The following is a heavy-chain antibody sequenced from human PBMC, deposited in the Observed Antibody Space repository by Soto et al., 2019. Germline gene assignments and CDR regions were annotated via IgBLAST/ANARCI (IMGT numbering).Heavy chain of an antibody. CDR3: ARNFNYYDSSGYYTPGWFDP. D-gene: IGHD3-22*01. Sequence: GASVKVSCKASGYTFTSYAMQWVRQAPGQRLEWMGWINAGNGNAKYSQKFQGRVTITRDKSASTAYMELSSLRSEHTAVYYCARNFNYYDSSGYYTPGWFDPWGQGTLVTVSS. CDR1: GYTFTSYA. J-gene: IGHJ5*02. CDR2: INAGNGNA. V-gene: IGHV1-3*01.